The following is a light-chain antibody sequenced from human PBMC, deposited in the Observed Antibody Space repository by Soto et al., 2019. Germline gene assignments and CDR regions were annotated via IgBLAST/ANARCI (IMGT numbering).Light chain of an antibody. V-gene: IGLV2-23*01. J-gene: IGLJ1*01. CDR2: EGS. CDR3: SSYAGSNNYV. CDR1: SSDVGGYNL. Sequence: QSVLTQPASVSGSPGQSITISCTGTSSDVGGYNLVSWYQQHPGKAPKLMIYEGSQRPSGVSNRFSGSKSGNTASLTISGLQAEDEADYYCSSYAGSNNYVFGTGTKVTVL.